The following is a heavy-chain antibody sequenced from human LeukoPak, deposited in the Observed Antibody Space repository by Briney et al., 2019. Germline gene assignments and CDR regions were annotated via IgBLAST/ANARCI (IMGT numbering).Heavy chain of an antibody. Sequence: PGGSLRLSCAASGFTFSSYAMSWVRQAPGKGLEWVSAISGSGGSTYYADSVKGRFTISRDNSKNTLYLQMDSLRAEDTAVYYCAKDTPLGSRSTSFQNWFDPWGQGTLVTVSS. V-gene: IGHV3-23*01. J-gene: IGHJ5*02. CDR2: ISGSGGST. CDR3: AKDTPLGSRSTSFQNWFDP. CDR1: GFTFSSYA. D-gene: IGHD2-2*01.